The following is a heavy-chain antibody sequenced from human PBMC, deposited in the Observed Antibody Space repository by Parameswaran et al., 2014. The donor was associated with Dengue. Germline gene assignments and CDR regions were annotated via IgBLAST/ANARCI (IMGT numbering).Heavy chain of an antibody. V-gene: IGHV4-59*12. D-gene: IGHD3-3*01. CDR2: IYYSGST. Sequence: VRQAPGKGLEWIGYIYYSGSTNYNPSLKSRVTISVDTSKNQFSLKLSSVTAADTAVYYCARFRLTKEWSIYYYYGMDVWGQGTTVTVSS. J-gene: IGHJ6*02. CDR3: ARFRLTKEWSIYYYYGMDV.